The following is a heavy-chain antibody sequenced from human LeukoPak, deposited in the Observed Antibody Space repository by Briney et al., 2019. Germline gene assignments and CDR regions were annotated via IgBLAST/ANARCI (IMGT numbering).Heavy chain of an antibody. D-gene: IGHD2-15*01. V-gene: IGHV3-64D*06. CDR1: GFTFSSYA. J-gene: IGHJ4*02. Sequence: GGSLRLSCSASGFTFSSYAMHWVRQAPGKGLEYVSAISSNGGSTYYADSVKGRFTISRDNSKNTLYLQMSSQRAEDTAVYYCVKGDIVVVVAAGFDYWGQGTLVTVSS. CDR2: ISSNGGST. CDR3: VKGDIVVVVAAGFDY.